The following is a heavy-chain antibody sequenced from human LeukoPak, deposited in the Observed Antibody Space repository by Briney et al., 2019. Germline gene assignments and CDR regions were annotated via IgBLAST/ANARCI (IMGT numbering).Heavy chain of an antibody. CDR1: GFTFNTYW. V-gene: IGHV3-15*01. CDR3: TTDIPFTSGGAIAC. J-gene: IGHJ4*02. Sequence: GGSLRLSCAASGFTFNTYWMTWVRQAPGKGLEWDGRIKSEVDGATRDYAAPVRGRFTLSRDDSRNTLYLQMNSLKTEDTAFYYCTTDIPFTSGGAIACWGQGTLVTVSS. D-gene: IGHD3-16*02. CDR2: IKSEVDGATR.